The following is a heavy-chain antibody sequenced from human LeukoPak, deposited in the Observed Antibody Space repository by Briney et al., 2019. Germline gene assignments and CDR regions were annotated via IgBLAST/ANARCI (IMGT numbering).Heavy chain of an antibody. Sequence: GGSLRLSCAASGFTLSYYWMHWVRQAPGKGLVWVSCINGDGSSTNYADSVKGRFTISRDNAKNTLYLEMNSLRAEDTAVYYCTRDPRNKGFDPWGQGSLVTVSS. CDR3: TRDPRNKGFDP. V-gene: IGHV3-74*01. CDR1: GFTLSYYW. D-gene: IGHD1/OR15-1a*01. J-gene: IGHJ5*02. CDR2: INGDGSST.